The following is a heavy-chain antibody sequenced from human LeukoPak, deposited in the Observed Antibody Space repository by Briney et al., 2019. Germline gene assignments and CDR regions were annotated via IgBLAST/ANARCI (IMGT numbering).Heavy chain of an antibody. D-gene: IGHD5-24*01. CDR3: ARQEVATIRGFDN. V-gene: IGHV4-39*01. Sequence: PSETLSLTCTVSGGSISSSSYYWGWIRQPPGKGLEWIGSIYYSGSTYYNPSLKSRVTISVDASKNQFSLKLSSVTAADTAVYYCARQEVATIRGFDNWGQGTLVTVSS. CDR1: GGSISSSSYY. J-gene: IGHJ4*02. CDR2: IYYSGST.